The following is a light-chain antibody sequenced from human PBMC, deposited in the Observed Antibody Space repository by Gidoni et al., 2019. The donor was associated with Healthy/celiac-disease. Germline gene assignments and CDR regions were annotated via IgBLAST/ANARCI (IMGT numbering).Light chain of an antibody. Sequence: EIVLTQSPATLSLSPGERATLSCRASQSVSSYLAWYQQKPGQAPRLLIYDASNRATGIPARFSGSGSGTDLTLTISSLEPDDFAVYYCQQRSNWPTFGGGTKVEIK. CDR3: QQRSNWPT. CDR1: QSVSSY. J-gene: IGKJ4*01. CDR2: DAS. V-gene: IGKV3-11*01.